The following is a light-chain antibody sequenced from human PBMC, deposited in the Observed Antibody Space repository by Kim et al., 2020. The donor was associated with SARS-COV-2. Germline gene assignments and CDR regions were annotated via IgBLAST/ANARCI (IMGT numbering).Light chain of an antibody. Sequence: PRKTARIPGGGNNIASNSVHWYQQKPGQAPVLVIYYDSDRPSGIPERFSGYNSGNTATLTISRVEAGDEADYYCQVWDSSSDPAVFGGGTQLTVL. CDR2: YDS. V-gene: IGLV3-21*04. CDR1: NIASNS. CDR3: QVWDSSSDPAV. J-gene: IGLJ2*01.